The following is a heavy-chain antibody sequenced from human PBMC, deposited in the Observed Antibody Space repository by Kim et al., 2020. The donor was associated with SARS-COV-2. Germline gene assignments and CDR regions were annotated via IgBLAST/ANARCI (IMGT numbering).Heavy chain of an antibody. CDR3: AKARHSSSWYYFDY. D-gene: IGHD6-13*01. J-gene: IGHJ4*02. V-gene: IGHV3-23*01. Sequence: ADYGKGRCTSARDNAKNTLYLQMNSLRAEDTAVYYCAKARHSSSWYYFDYWGQGTLVTVSS.